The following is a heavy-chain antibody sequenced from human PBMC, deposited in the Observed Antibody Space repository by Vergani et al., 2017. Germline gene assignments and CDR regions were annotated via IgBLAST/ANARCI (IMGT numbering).Heavy chain of an antibody. CDR3: ASTVDIVATHYFDY. CDR1: GGTFSSYA. V-gene: IGHV1-69*01. Sequence: QVQLVQSGAEVKKPGSSVKVSCKASGGTFSSYAISWVRQAPGQGLEWMGGIIPIFGTANYAQRFQGRVTITAAESTSTAYMELSSLRSEDTAVYYCASTVDIVATHYFDYWGQGTLVTVSS. D-gene: IGHD5-12*01. CDR2: IIPIFGTA. J-gene: IGHJ4*02.